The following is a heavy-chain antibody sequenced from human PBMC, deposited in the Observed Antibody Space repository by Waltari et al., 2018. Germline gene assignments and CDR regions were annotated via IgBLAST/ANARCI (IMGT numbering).Heavy chain of an antibody. V-gene: IGHV1-8*03. CDR1: GYTFTSYD. J-gene: IGHJ3*02. D-gene: IGHD5-18*01. CDR2: MNPNSGNT. CDR3: ATLGYSYGEDAFDI. Sequence: QVQLVQSGAEVKKPGASVKVSCKASGYTFTSYDINWFRPATGQGLEWMGWMNPNSGNTGYAQKFQGRVTITRNTSISTAYMELSSQRSEDTAVYYCATLGYSYGEDAFDIWGQGTMVTVSS.